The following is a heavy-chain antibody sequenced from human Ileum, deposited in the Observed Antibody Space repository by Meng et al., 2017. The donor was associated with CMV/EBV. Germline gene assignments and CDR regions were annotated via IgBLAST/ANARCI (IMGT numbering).Heavy chain of an antibody. CDR1: GASMKSNY. D-gene: IGHD2-21*01. Sequence: GSLRLSCTVSGASMKSNYWSWIRQPPGKGLEWIGNIYYTGTTNYNPSLKSRVIILIDTSNKQFSLQVGSVTAADTAVYYCARGSRASGGDFDYWGQGTLVTVSS. J-gene: IGHJ4*02. CDR3: ARGSRASGGDFDY. V-gene: IGHV4-59*01. CDR2: IYYTGTT.